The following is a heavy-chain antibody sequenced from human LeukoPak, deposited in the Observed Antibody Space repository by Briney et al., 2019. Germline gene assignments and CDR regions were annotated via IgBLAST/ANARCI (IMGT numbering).Heavy chain of an antibody. D-gene: IGHD2-15*01. CDR3: ARGQGFCSGGSCNYDAFDI. CDR2: IIPIFGTA. V-gene: IGHV1-69*05. CDR1: GDTFSSYA. J-gene: IGHJ3*02. Sequence: GASVKVSCKASGDTFSSYAISWVRQAPGQGLEWMGGIIPIFGTANYAQKFQGRVTITTDESTSTAYMELSSLRSEDTAVYYCARGQGFCSGGSCNYDAFDIWGQGTMVTVSS.